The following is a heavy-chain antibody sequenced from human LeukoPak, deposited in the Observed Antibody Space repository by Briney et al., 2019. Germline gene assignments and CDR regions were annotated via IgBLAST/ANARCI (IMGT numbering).Heavy chain of an antibody. CDR3: ARVKGPFDY. CDR2: LSFDGSDK. CDR1: GFTLSNYA. Sequence: GRSLRLSCAASGFTLSNYAMHWVRQAPGKGLEWVAVLSFDGSDKYYADSVKGRFTISRDNSKNTLYLQMNSLRAEDTAVYYCARVKGPFDYWGQGTLVTVSS. V-gene: IGHV3-30-3*01. J-gene: IGHJ4*02.